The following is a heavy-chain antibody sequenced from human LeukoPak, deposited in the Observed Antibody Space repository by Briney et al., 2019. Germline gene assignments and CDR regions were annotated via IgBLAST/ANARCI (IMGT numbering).Heavy chain of an antibody. CDR2: ISAYNGNT. Sequence: ASVKVSCKASGYTFTSYGISWVRQAPGQGLEWMGWISAYNGNTNYAQKLQGRVTMTTDTSTSTAYMELRSLRSDDTAVYYCARSGEVVVAAEKYFQDWGQGTLVTVSS. D-gene: IGHD6-13*01. CDR1: GYTFTSYG. CDR3: ARSGEVVVAAEKYFQD. V-gene: IGHV1-18*01. J-gene: IGHJ1*01.